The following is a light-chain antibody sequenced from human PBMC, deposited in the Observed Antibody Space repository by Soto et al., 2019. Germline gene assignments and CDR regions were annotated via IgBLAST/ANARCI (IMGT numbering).Light chain of an antibody. CDR1: QTVTGW. V-gene: IGKV1-5*01. CDR3: LQYSRYPFT. J-gene: IGKJ2*01. CDR2: KIS. Sequence: DIRMTQSPSTLSASVGDRVTITCRASQTVTGWVAWYQQKPGKSPNLLIYKISTLQGGVPARFSGSGSGTEFTLTISSLQPDDFASYFCLQYSRYPFTFGQGTKVETK.